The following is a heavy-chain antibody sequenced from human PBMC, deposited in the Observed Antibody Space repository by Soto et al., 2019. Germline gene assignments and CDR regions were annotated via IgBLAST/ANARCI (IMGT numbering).Heavy chain of an antibody. D-gene: IGHD3-22*01. J-gene: IGHJ4*02. CDR1: GYTFTSYA. Sequence: QVQLVQSGAEVKKPGASVKVSCKASGYTFTSYAMHWVRQAPGQRLEWMGWINAGNGNTKYSQKFQGRVTITRDTSASTAYMELSSLRSEDTAGYYCARDLASSSAAPFDYWGQGTLVTVSS. CDR3: ARDLASSSAAPFDY. V-gene: IGHV1-3*01. CDR2: INAGNGNT.